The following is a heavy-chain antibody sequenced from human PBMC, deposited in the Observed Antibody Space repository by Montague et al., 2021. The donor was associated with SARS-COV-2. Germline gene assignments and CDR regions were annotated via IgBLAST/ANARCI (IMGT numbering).Heavy chain of an antibody. V-gene: IGHV3-53*01. J-gene: IGHJ4*02. CDR3: ARAVPGYYYDSSGYPDYFDY. CDR2: IYTIGTT. Sequence: SLRLSCAASGFSVISNYMSWVRQAPGKGLEWVSLIYTIGTTYYADSVKGRFTISRDNSKNTLYLQMNSLRVEDTAVYYCARAVPGYYYDSSGYPDYFDYWGQGTLVTVSS. D-gene: IGHD3-22*01. CDR1: GFSVISNY.